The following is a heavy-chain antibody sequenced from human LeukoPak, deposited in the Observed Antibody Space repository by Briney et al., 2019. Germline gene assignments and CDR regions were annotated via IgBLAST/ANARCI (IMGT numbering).Heavy chain of an antibody. CDR1: GFTFSSYN. V-gene: IGHV3-21*01. J-gene: IGHJ6*03. CDR2: ISSGSTYI. Sequence: GGSLRLSCAASGFTFSSYNMNWVRQAPGRGLEWVSSISSGSTYIYYADSVKGRFTISRDNANNSLFLQMNSLRAEDTAVYYCARVQSGQGYYYYYMDVWGKGTTVTVSS. CDR3: ARVQSGQGYYYYYMDV.